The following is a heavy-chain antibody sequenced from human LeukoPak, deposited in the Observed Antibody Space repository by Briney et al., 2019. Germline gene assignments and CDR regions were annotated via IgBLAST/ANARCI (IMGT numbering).Heavy chain of an antibody. V-gene: IGHV4-59*01. Sequence: SETLSLTCTVSGGSISSYYWSWIRQPTGKGLEWIGYIYYSGSTNYNPSLKSRVTISVDTSKNQFSLKLSSVTAADTAVYYCASGYCSSTSCLFDPWGQGTLVTVSS. D-gene: IGHD2-2*03. CDR3: ASGYCSSTSCLFDP. J-gene: IGHJ5*02. CDR1: GGSISSYY. CDR2: IYYSGST.